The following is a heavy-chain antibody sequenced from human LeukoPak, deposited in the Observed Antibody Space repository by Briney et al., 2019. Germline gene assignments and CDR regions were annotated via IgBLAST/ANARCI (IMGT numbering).Heavy chain of an antibody. V-gene: IGHV3-30*02. J-gene: IGHJ4*02. Sequence: GGSLRLSCAASGFTFSSYGMHWVRQAPGKGLEWVAFIRYDGSNKYYADSVKGRFNIPRDNSKNTLYPQMNSLRAEDTAVYYCAKDWGWFGESVAPDYWGQGTLVTVSS. CDR2: IRYDGSNK. D-gene: IGHD3-10*01. CDR1: GFTFSSYG. CDR3: AKDWGWFGESVAPDY.